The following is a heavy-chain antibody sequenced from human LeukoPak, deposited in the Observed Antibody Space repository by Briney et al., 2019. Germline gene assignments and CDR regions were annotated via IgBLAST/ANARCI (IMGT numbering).Heavy chain of an antibody. V-gene: IGHV1-18*01. CDR3: ARDFLSYDGSENHFEDTFDI. Sequence: VKVSCKASGYSFDRYGISWVRQAPGQGFEWLGWIGAFNGNTNYAQNLQGRVTMTADTSTTTAYMELRSLSSDDTAVYYCARDFLSYDGSENHFEDTFDIWGQGTMVTVSS. D-gene: IGHD3-22*01. J-gene: IGHJ3*02. CDR1: GYSFDRYG. CDR2: IGAFNGNT.